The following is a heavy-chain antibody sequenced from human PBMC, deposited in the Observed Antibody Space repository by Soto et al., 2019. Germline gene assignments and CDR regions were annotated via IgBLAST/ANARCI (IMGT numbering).Heavy chain of an antibody. J-gene: IGHJ4*02. V-gene: IGHV3-23*01. CDR1: GFTFKKSA. Sequence: DVQVLESGGGLVQPGGSLRLSCAASGFTFKKSAMTWVRQAPGQGLEYVSSVSDSASDTYYADSVKGRFTISRDNSKNMLYLQMNSLRVEDTAVYYCAHVVVDRGIDSWGQGTVVTVSS. CDR3: AHVVVDRGIDS. CDR2: VSDSASDT. D-gene: IGHD3-16*02.